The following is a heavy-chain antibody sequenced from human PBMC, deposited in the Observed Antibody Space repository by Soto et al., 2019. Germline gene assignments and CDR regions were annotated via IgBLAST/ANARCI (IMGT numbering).Heavy chain of an antibody. J-gene: IGHJ4*02. CDR3: ARGTTRIRGLFDY. V-gene: IGHV4-4*02. D-gene: IGHD1-1*01. Sequence: QVQLQESGPGLVKPSGTLSLTCAVSGGSMYTPNWWTWARQTPGKGLQWIGEIYHSESTNYNPSLKSRVTISVDKSKTQFSLNLTSVTAADTAMYYCARGTTRIRGLFDYWGQGILVTVSS. CDR2: IYHSEST. CDR1: GGSMYTPNW.